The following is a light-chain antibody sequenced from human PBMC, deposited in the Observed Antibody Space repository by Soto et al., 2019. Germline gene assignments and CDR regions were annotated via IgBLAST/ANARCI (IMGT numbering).Light chain of an antibody. CDR3: QQYDNSQGT. J-gene: IGKJ1*01. CDR2: DAS. V-gene: IGKV3-20*01. Sequence: ESVLTQSPGTLSLSPWERATLSCRASQSVSSNYLAWYQQKPGQAPRLLIYDASNRATGIPARFSGSGSGTDFTLTISRLQPEDFAVYFCQQYDNSQGTFGQGTKVDIK. CDR1: QSVSSNY.